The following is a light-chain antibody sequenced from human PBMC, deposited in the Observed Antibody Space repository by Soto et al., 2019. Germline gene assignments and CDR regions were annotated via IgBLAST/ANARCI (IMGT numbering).Light chain of an antibody. CDR1: QGISSW. CDR2: AAS. V-gene: IGKV1D-12*01. J-gene: IGKJ4*01. CDR3: QQANSFPLT. Sequence: DIQMTQSPSSVSASVGDRVAITCRASQGISSWLAWYRQKPGKAPKLLIYAASSLQSGVPSRFSGSVSGADFTLTLSSQQPEDVTTDSCQQANSFPLTFGGGTKVENK.